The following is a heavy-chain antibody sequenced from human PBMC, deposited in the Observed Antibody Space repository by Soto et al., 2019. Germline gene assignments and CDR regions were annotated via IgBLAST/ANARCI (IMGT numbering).Heavy chain of an antibody. D-gene: IGHD3-22*01. V-gene: IGHV4-4*02. CDR3: ARESSDDGSDYR. Sequence: QVQLQESGPGLVKPSGTLSLTCAVSGGSISSNNWWSWVRQPPGKGLEWIGEIYHSGSSNYNPTLESRVTMSVDKPKNQFSLNLTSVTAADTAVYFCARESSDDGSDYRWGQGTLVTVSS. J-gene: IGHJ4*02. CDR2: IYHSGSS. CDR1: GGSISSNNW.